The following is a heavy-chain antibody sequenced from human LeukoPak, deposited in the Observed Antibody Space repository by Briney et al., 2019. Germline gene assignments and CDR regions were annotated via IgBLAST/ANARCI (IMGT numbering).Heavy chain of an antibody. CDR1: GDSVSSNSAA. J-gene: IGHJ5*02. V-gene: IGHV6-1*01. D-gene: IGHD3-3*01. Sequence: SQTLSLTCAISGDSVSSNSAAWNWIRQSPSRGLEWLGRTYYRSKWYNDYAVSVKSRITINPDTSKNQFSLQLNSVTPADTAVYYCARDFWSGYYVYRWFDPWGQGTLVTVSS. CDR3: ARDFWSGYYVYRWFDP. CDR2: TYYRSKWYN.